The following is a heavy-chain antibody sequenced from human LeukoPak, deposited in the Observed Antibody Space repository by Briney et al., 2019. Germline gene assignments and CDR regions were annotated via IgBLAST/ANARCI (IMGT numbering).Heavy chain of an antibody. CDR3: ARVRGGYDSSGYYYDY. V-gene: IGHV1-69*05. Sequence: ASVKVSCKASGGTFSSYAISWVRQAPGQGLEWMGGIIPILGTANYAQKFQGRVTITTDESTSTAYMELSSLRSEDTAVYYCARVRGGYDSSGYYYDYWGQGTLVTVSS. CDR2: IIPILGTA. J-gene: IGHJ4*02. D-gene: IGHD3-22*01. CDR1: GGTFSSYA.